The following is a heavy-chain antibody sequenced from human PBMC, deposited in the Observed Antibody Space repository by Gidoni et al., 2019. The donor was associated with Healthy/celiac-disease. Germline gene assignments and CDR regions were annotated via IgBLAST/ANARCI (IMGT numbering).Heavy chain of an antibody. CDR2: IYHSGST. D-gene: IGHD2-15*01. Sequence: QVQLQESGPGLVKPSETLSLTCTVSGYSIISGYYWGWSRQPPGKGLKWIGSIYHSGSTYYSPSLKSRVTISVDTSKNQFSLKLSSVTAADTAVYYCARAKEAATELYYWGQGTLVTVSS. J-gene: IGHJ4*02. V-gene: IGHV4-38-2*02. CDR3: ARAKEAATELYY. CDR1: GYSIISGYY.